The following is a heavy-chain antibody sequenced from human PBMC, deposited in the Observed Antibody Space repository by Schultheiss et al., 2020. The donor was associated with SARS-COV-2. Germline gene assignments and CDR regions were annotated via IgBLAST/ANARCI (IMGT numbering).Heavy chain of an antibody. CDR2: ISGSGGST. D-gene: IGHD1-1*01. CDR1: GFTFSSYS. Sequence: GGSLRLSCAASGFTFSSYSMHWVRQAPGKGLVWVSAISGSGGSTYYADSVKGRFTISRDDSKNSLYLQMNTQRAEDTAVYYCAKDIGRTTKGYGMDVWGQGTTVTVSS. CDR3: AKDIGRTTKGYGMDV. J-gene: IGHJ6*02. V-gene: IGHV3-23*01.